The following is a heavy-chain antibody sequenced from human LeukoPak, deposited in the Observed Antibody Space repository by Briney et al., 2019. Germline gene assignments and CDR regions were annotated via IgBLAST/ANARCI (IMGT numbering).Heavy chain of an antibody. J-gene: IGHJ4*02. CDR2: ISYDGNNK. CDR3: AKDQCSGGSCYPRPDY. V-gene: IGHV3-30*04. CDR1: GFTFINYA. D-gene: IGHD2-15*01. Sequence: GGSLRLSCAASGFTFINYAIHWVHQPPGKGLEWVAVISYDGNNKYYADSVKGRSTISRDNSKNTLYLQMNSLRAEDTAVYYCAKDQCSGGSCYPRPDYWGQGTLVTVPS.